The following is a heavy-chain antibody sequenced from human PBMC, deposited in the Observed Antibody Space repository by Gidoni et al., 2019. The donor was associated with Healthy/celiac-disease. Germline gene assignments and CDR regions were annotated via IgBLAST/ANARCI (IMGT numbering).Heavy chain of an antibody. Sequence: QVQLQQLGAGLLNPSETLSLTCAVYVGSFSGYYWSWIRQPPGKGLEWIGEIKHSGSTNYNPALKSRVTISVDTSKNQFSLKLSSVTAADTAVYYCARGRGGNLRYYYYGMDVWGQGTTVTVSS. D-gene: IGHD2-21*02. CDR1: VGSFSGYY. CDR3: ARGRGGNLRYYYYGMDV. CDR2: IKHSGST. V-gene: IGHV4-34*01. J-gene: IGHJ6*02.